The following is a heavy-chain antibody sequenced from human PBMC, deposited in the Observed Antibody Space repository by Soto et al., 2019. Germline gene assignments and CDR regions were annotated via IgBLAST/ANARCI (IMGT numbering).Heavy chain of an antibody. Sequence: ASVKDCCKASGYTFTGYYMHWVRQAPGQGLEWMEIINPSGGSTSYAQKFQGRVTMTRDTSTSTVYMELSSLRSEDTAVYYCARDPPSGTGYDFDYWGHGTPVTVSS. CDR3: ARDPPSGTGYDFDY. CDR1: GYTFTGYY. CDR2: INPSGGST. V-gene: IGHV1-46*01. D-gene: IGHD5-12*01. J-gene: IGHJ4*01.